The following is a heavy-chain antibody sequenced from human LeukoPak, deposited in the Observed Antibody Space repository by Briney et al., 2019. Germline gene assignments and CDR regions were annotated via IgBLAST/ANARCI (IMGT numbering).Heavy chain of an antibody. D-gene: IGHD6-19*01. J-gene: IGHJ4*02. CDR3: ARDKGIAVAGPSFDS. CDR2: IIPILGIA. CDR1: GGTFSSYA. V-gene: IGHV1-69*04. Sequence: SVKVSCKASGGTFSSYAISWVRQAPGQGLEWMGRIIPILGIANYAQKFQGRVTITADKSTSTAYMELSSLRSKDTAVYYCARDKGIAVAGPSFDSWGQGTLVTVSP.